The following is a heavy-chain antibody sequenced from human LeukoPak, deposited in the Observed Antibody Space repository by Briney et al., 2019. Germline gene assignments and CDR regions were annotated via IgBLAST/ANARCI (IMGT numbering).Heavy chain of an antibody. CDR2: IKSDGSDT. CDR1: RFTFSTYS. J-gene: IGHJ4*02. Sequence: GGSLRLSCAASRFTFSTYSMNWVRQAPGKGLVWVSRIKSDGSDTSYADSVKGRFTISRDNAKNTLYLQMTSLRAKDTAVYYCTRGYYYDSSGPNIPFDYWGQGTLVTVSS. V-gene: IGHV3-74*01. CDR3: TRGYYYDSSGPNIPFDY. D-gene: IGHD3-22*01.